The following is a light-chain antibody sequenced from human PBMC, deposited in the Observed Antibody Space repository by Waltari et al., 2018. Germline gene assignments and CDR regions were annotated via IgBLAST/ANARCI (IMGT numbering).Light chain of an antibody. CDR1: SSDVGGYDY. CDR2: HVT. J-gene: IGLJ2*01. Sequence: QSALTQPRSVSGSPGQSVTISCTGASSDVGGYDYVSWYQQHPVKAPKLMIYHVTVRPSGVPDRFPGSKSGNTASLTISGLRSEDEADYYCCSFAGSHTYLFGGGTKLTVL. CDR3: CSFAGSHTYL. V-gene: IGLV2-11*01.